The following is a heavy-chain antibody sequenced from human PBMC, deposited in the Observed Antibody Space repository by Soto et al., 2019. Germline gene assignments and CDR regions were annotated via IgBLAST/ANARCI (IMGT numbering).Heavy chain of an antibody. V-gene: IGHV3-30*03. D-gene: IGHD3-10*01. CDR2: ISYDGSNK. J-gene: IGHJ4*02. CDR1: GFPFTSYG. Sequence: QVQLVESGGGVVQPGRSLRLSCAASGFPFTSYGMHWVREGPGKGLEWLAVISYDGSNKFYADSVKGRFTISRDNSKNTLYLQMNSLRPEDTALYYCVGGQFYFDYRGQETLVMVSS. CDR3: VGGQFYFDY.